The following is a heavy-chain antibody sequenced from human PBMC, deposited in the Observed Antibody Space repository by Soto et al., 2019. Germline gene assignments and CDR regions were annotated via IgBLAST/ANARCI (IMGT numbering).Heavy chain of an antibody. J-gene: IGHJ4*02. CDR2: IYYSGST. CDR3: ARHDYGGFGL. V-gene: IGHV4-39*01. CDR1: GGSISSSSYY. Sequence: SETLSLTCTVSGGSISSSSYYWGWIRQPPGKGLEWIGGIYYSGSTYYNPSLKSRVTISVDTSKNQFSLKLSSVTAADTAVYYCARHDYGGFGLWGQGTLVTVSS. D-gene: IGHD4-17*01.